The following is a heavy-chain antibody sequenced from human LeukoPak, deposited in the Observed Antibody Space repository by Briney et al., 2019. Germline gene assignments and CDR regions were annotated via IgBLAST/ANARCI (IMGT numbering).Heavy chain of an antibody. CDR2: IYYSGST. D-gene: IGHD6-19*01. CDR3: ARLRVAVAGTYYMDV. Sequence: PSETLSLTCTASGGSISSYYWSWIRQPPGKGLEWIGYIYYSGSTNYNPSLKSRVTISVDTSKNQFSLKLSSVTAADTAVYYCARLRVAVAGTYYMDVWGKGTTVTVSS. J-gene: IGHJ6*03. CDR1: GGSISSYY. V-gene: IGHV4-59*08.